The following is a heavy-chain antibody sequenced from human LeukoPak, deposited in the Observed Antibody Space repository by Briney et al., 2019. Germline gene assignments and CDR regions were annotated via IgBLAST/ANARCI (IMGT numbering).Heavy chain of an antibody. CDR2: IYHSGST. Sequence: PSETLSLTCTVSGGSINSYYWSWIRQPPGKGLEWIGHIYHSGSTYYNPSLKSRVTISVDRSNNQFSLKLSSVTAADTAVYYCASLTSYYFDYWGQGALVTVSS. V-gene: IGHV4-59*12. J-gene: IGHJ4*02. CDR3: ASLTSYYFDY. CDR1: GGSINSYY.